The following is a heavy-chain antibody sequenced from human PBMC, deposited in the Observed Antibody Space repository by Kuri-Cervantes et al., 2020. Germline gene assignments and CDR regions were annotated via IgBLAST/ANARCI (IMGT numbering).Heavy chain of an antibody. CDR3: AGYRNYGDPYYYFDY. V-gene: IGHV4-59*12. J-gene: IGHJ4*02. D-gene: IGHD4-11*01. CDR1: GGSISSYY. CDR2: IYYSGST. Sequence: SETLSLTCTVSGGSISSYYWSWIRQPPGKGLEWIGYIYYSGSTNHNPSLKSRVTISVDTSKNQFSLKLSSVTAADTAVYYCAGYRNYGDPYYYFDYWGQGTLVTVSS.